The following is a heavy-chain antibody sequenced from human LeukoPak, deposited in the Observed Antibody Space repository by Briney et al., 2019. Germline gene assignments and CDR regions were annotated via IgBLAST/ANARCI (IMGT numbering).Heavy chain of an antibody. CDR1: GDSINSLDL. CDR3: VTYYFDSSGPKKNY. D-gene: IGHD3-22*01. J-gene: IGHJ4*02. Sequence: SETLSLTCTVSGDSINSLDLWSWVRQPPGKGLEWIGEMYLSRTTHSNPSLKSRVTISVDTSKKQFSLKLSSVTAADTAVYYCVTYYFDSSGPKKNYWGQGTLVTVSS. CDR2: MYLSRTT. V-gene: IGHV4-4*02.